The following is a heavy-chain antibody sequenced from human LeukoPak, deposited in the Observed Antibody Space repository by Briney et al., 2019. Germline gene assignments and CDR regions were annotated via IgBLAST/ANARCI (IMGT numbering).Heavy chain of an antibody. V-gene: IGHV1-8*01. CDR1: GGTFTSYD. D-gene: IGHD3-22*01. CDR3: ARYKYDSSGYYQYYFDY. CDR2: MNPNSGNT. J-gene: IGHJ4*02. Sequence: ASVKVSCKASGGTFTSYDINWVRQATGQGLEWMGWMNPNSGNTGYAQKFQGRVTMTRNTSISTAYMELSSLRSEDTAVYYCARYKYDSSGYYQYYFDYWGQGTLVTVSS.